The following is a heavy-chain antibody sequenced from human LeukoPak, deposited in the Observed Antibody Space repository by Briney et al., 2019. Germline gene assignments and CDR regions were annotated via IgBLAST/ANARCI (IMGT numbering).Heavy chain of an antibody. V-gene: IGHV3-21*01. CDR1: GFTFSSYG. Sequence: GGSLRLSCAASGFTFSSYGMNWVRQAPGKALEWVSSIGSLSTYVYYGDSVKGRFTISRDNAENSLYLQMDSLRAEDTAVYYCARGSAAAGRVFDYWGQGTLVTVSS. D-gene: IGHD6-13*01. J-gene: IGHJ4*02. CDR2: IGSLSTYV. CDR3: ARGSAAAGRVFDY.